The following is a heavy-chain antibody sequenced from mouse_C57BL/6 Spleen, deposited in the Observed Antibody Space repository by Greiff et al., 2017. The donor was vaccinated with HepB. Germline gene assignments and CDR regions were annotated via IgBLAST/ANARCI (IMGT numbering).Heavy chain of an antibody. Sequence: EVKLMESGGGLVKPGGSLKLSCAASGFTFSDYGMHWVRQAPEKGLEWVAYISSGSSTIYYADTVKGRFTISRDNAKNTLFLQMTSLRSEDTAMYYCARIYYGNYVMDYWGQGTSVTVSS. CDR1: GFTFSDYG. D-gene: IGHD2-1*01. CDR2: ISSGSSTI. J-gene: IGHJ4*01. V-gene: IGHV5-17*01. CDR3: ARIYYGNYVMDY.